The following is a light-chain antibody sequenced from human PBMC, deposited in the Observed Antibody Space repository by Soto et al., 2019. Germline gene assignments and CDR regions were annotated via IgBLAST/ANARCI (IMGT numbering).Light chain of an antibody. CDR3: CSYAGSSTYV. Sequence: QSALTQPASVSGSPGQSITISCTGTSSDVGSYNLVSWYQQHPGKAPKLMIYAVSKRPSGVSNRFSGSKSGNTASLTISGLQAAAAADYFCCSYAGSSTYVFGTGTQVAAL. V-gene: IGLV2-23*02. J-gene: IGLJ1*01. CDR2: AVS. CDR1: SSDVGSYNL.